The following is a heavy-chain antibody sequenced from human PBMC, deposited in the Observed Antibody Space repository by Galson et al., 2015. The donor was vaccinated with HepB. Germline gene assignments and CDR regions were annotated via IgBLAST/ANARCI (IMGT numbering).Heavy chain of an antibody. CDR3: ARYNARAFDI. CDR2: ISIGYGYT. Sequence: SVKVSCKASGYTFNNDVIHWVRQAPGQSPEWMGRISIGYGYTKSSEKFQGRVTINRDTSATTAYMELSSLTSGDTALYYCARYNARAFDIWGQGTKVIVSS. D-gene: IGHD2-2*02. J-gene: IGHJ3*02. CDR1: GYTFNNDV. V-gene: IGHV1-3*04.